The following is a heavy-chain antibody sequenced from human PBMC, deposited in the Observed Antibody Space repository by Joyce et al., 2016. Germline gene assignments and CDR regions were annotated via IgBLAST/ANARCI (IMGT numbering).Heavy chain of an antibody. Sequence: QVQLVQSGSEVKKPGASVEVSCKASGYFFTTYGISWVRQAPGQGFEWMGRISAYHGNTKYAQKFQGRVTMTIDTSTSTAYMELESLRSDDTAVYYCARDIHYYNSSGYYWGAFDIWGQGTMVSVSS. J-gene: IGHJ3*02. CDR2: ISAYHGNT. CDR3: ARDIHYYNSSGYYWGAFDI. D-gene: IGHD3-22*01. CDR1: GYFFTTYG. V-gene: IGHV1-18*01.